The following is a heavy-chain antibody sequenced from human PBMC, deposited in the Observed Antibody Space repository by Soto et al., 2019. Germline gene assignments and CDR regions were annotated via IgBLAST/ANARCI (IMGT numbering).Heavy chain of an antibody. CDR3: AKDDYYGSGSSYYYYGMDV. V-gene: IGHV3-30*18. J-gene: IGHJ6*01. Sequence: QVQLVESGGGVVQPGRSLRLSCAASGFTFSSYGMHWVRQAPGKGLEWVAVISYDGSNKYYADSVKGRFTISRDNSKNTLYLQMNSLRAEDTAVYYCAKDDYYGSGSSYYYYGMDVW. CDR1: GFTFSSYG. D-gene: IGHD3-10*01. CDR2: ISYDGSNK.